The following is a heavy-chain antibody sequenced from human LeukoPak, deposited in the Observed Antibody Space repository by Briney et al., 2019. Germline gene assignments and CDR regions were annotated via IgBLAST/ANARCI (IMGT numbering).Heavy chain of an antibody. CDR3: GVTYYYDSSGYSDY. J-gene: IGHJ4*02. D-gene: IGHD3-22*01. Sequence: GESLRISCKGSGYIFTSYWISWVRKMPGKGLEWMGRIDPIDSYTNYSPSFQGHVTISADKSISTAYLQWSSLKASDTAMYYCGVTYYYDSSGYSDYWGQGTLVTVSS. CDR1: GYIFTSYW. CDR2: IDPIDSYT. V-gene: IGHV5-10-1*01.